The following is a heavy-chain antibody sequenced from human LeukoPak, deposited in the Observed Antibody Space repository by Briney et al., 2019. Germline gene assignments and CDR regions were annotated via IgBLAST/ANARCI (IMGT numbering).Heavy chain of an antibody. J-gene: IGHJ5*02. CDR3: ARDVAPSGIAVAGNWFDP. CDR1: GGSFSGYY. D-gene: IGHD6-19*01. V-gene: IGHV4-34*01. Sequence: PSETLSLTCAVYGGSFSGYYWSWIRQPPGKGLEWIGEINHSGSTNYNPSLKSRVTISVDTSKNQFSLQLNSVTPEDTAVYYCARDVAPSGIAVAGNWFDPWGQGTLVTVSS. CDR2: INHSGST.